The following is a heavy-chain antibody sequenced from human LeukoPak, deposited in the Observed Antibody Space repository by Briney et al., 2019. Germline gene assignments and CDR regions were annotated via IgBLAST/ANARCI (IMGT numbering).Heavy chain of an antibody. J-gene: IGHJ3*02. D-gene: IGHD6-19*01. Sequence: GGSLRLSCAASGFTFSSYAMSWVRQAPGKGLEWVSAISGSGGSTYYADSVKGRFTISRDNSKNTLYLQMNSLRAEDTAVYYCATGTPTGYSSGWYYAFDIWGQGTMVTVSS. CDR1: GFTFSSYA. CDR3: ATGTPTGYSSGWYYAFDI. V-gene: IGHV3-23*01. CDR2: ISGSGGST.